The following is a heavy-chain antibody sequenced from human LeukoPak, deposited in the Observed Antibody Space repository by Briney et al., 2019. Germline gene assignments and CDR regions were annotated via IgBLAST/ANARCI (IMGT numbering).Heavy chain of an antibody. CDR2: ISGSGGST. CDR1: GFTFSIYA. V-gene: IGHV3-23*01. CDR3: AKDLVAAADQGWFDP. Sequence: PGRSLRPSSAASGFTFSIYAMSWVSPAPGKGMGWVSAISGSGGSTYYTDSGTGRLTISRDKSTNPPYLQMTSQIAKDTAVYYCAKDLVAAADQGWFDPWGQGTLVTVSS. D-gene: IGHD6-13*01. J-gene: IGHJ5*02.